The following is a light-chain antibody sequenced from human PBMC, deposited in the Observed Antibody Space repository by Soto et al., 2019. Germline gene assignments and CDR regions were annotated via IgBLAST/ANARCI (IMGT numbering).Light chain of an antibody. Sequence: QAVVTQEPSLTVSPRGTVTLTCDSSTGPVTSGHYPYWLQQKPGQAPRTLIYDTNNKHSWTPARFSGSLLGGKAALTLSGAQPEDEADYYCLLSYDGVRVFGGGTKLTVL. J-gene: IGLJ3*02. V-gene: IGLV7-46*01. CDR3: LLSYDGVRV. CDR1: TGPVTSGHY. CDR2: DTN.